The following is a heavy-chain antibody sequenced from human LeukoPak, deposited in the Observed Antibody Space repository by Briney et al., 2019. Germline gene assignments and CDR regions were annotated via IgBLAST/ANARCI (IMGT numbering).Heavy chain of an antibody. V-gene: IGHV1-58*02. CDR1: GFTFTSSA. Sequence: TSVKVSCKASGFTFTSSAMQWVRQARGQRLEWIGWIVVGSGNSNYAQKFQERVTITRDMSTSTAYMELSSLRSEDTAVYYCAAFDNYYDSSGYDGWGQGTLVTVSS. CDR3: AAFDNYYDSSGYDG. CDR2: IVVGSGNS. D-gene: IGHD3-22*01. J-gene: IGHJ4*02.